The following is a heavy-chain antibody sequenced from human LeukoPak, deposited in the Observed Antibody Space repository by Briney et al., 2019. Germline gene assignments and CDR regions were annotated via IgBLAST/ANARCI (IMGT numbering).Heavy chain of an antibody. J-gene: IGHJ4*02. Sequence: SETLSLTCTVSGGSISSSSYYWGWIRRPPGKGLEWIRSIYYSGSTYYNPSLKSRVTISVDTSKNRFSLKLSSVTAADTAVYYCARDQTVTPFDYWGQGTLVTVSS. CDR1: GGSISSSSYY. D-gene: IGHD4-11*01. CDR2: IYYSGST. V-gene: IGHV4-39*07. CDR3: ARDQTVTPFDY.